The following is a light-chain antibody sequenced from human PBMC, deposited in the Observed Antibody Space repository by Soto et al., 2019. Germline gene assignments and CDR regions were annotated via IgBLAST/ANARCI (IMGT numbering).Light chain of an antibody. CDR2: GAS. J-gene: IGKJ1*01. CDR3: QQYGFSFRA. V-gene: IGKV3-20*01. Sequence: EILLTQSPGTLSLSPGERATLSCRASQSVSSTYLSWYQLKPGQAPRLLIYGASTRATGIPDRFSGSGSGTDFTLTISRLEPEDVALYYCQQYGFSFRAFGQGTKV. CDR1: QSVSSTY.